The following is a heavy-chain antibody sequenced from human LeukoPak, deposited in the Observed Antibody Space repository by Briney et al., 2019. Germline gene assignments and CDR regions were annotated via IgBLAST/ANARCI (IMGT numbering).Heavy chain of an antibody. CDR3: ARGINYYGSGSYWYYYYYMDV. J-gene: IGHJ6*03. D-gene: IGHD3-10*01. V-gene: IGHV4-4*07. CDR1: GGSINIYY. CDR2: MHSSGST. Sequence: SATLSLTCTVSGGSINIYYWNSIRQPAGKGLEWIGRMHSSGSTNYNPSFKSRVTLSVHTSKTQFSVKPSPVTAADTAVYYCARGINYYGSGSYWYYYYYMDVWGKGTTVSVSS.